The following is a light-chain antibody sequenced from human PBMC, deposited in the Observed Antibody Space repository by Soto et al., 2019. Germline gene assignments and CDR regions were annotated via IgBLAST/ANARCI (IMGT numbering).Light chain of an antibody. V-gene: IGLV2-14*03. CDR2: DVI. CDR3: SSKTSSSALVV. J-gene: IGLJ2*01. Sequence: QSVLTQPASVSGSPGQSITIYCTGTTSDVGGYNSVSWYQQHPGKAPKLMIYDVIKRPSGVSNRFSGSKSGNTASLTISGLQAEDEADYYCSSKTSSSALVVFGGWTKLTVL. CDR1: TSDVGGYNS.